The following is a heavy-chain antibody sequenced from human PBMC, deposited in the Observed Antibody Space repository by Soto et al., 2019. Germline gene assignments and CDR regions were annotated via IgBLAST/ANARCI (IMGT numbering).Heavy chain of an antibody. V-gene: IGHV3-30*18. CDR1: GFTFSSYG. CDR3: AKDQYDILTGYYDLIDY. D-gene: IGHD3-9*01. J-gene: IGHJ4*02. Sequence: GGSLRLSCAASGFTFSSYGMHWVRQAPGKGLEWVAVISYDGSNKYYADSVKGRFTISRDNSKNTLYLQMNSLRAEDTAVYYCAKDQYDILTGYYDLIDYWGQGTLVTVSS. CDR2: ISYDGSNK.